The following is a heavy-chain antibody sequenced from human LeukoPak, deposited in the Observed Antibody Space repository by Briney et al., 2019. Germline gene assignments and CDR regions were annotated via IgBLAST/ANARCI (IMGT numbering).Heavy chain of an antibody. CDR3: AKDAMTTSFFSPFDY. CDR2: ISGSGGST. V-gene: IGHV3-23*01. D-gene: IGHD3-16*01. Sequence: PGGSLRLSCAASGFTFSSYAMSWVRQAPGKGLEWASAISGSGGSTYYADSVKGRFTISRDNSKNTLYLQMNSLRVEDTAVYYCAKDAMTTSFFSPFDYWGQGTLVTVSS. CDR1: GFTFSSYA. J-gene: IGHJ4*02.